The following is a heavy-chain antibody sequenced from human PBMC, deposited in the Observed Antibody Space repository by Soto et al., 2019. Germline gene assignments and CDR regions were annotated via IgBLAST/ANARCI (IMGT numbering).Heavy chain of an antibody. CDR1: GFTFHDFG. J-gene: IGHJ4*02. V-gene: IGHV3-30*18. Sequence: QVQLVESGGGVVQPGRSLRLSCAPSGFTFHDFGMHWVRQAPGKGLEWVAVISYDGRNKYYADLVKGRFTISRDNSQNTLYLQMNSLRPEDTAVYFCAKAVDITVRGVPPSDYWGQGTLVTVSS. CDR3: AKAVDITVRGVPPSDY. D-gene: IGHD3-10*01. CDR2: ISYDGRNK.